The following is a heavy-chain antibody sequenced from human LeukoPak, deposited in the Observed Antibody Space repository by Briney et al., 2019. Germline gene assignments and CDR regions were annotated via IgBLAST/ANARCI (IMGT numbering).Heavy chain of an antibody. D-gene: IGHD3-9*01. J-gene: IGHJ6*03. V-gene: IGHV4-59*01. CDR2: IYYSGST. Sequence: SETLSLTCAVYGGSFSGYYRSWIRQPPGKGLEWIGYIYYSGSTNYNPSLKSRVTISVDTSKNQFSLKLSSVTAADTAVYYCASGDYDILTGHALYYYMDVWGKGTTVTVSS. CDR1: GGSFSGYY. CDR3: ASGDYDILTGHALYYYMDV.